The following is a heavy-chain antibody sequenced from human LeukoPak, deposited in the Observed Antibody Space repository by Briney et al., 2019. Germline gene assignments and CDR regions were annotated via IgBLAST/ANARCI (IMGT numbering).Heavy chain of an antibody. J-gene: IGHJ5*02. V-gene: IGHV5-51*01. Sequence: GESLKISCKGSGYSFTSYWIGWVRQMPGKGLEWMGIIYPGDSATRYSPSFQGQVTISADKSISTAYLQWSSLKASDTAMYYCARGKGVVVPAAISERSWFDPWGQGTLVTVSS. CDR2: IYPGDSAT. CDR3: ARGKGVVVPAAISERSWFDP. CDR1: GYSFTSYW. D-gene: IGHD2-2*01.